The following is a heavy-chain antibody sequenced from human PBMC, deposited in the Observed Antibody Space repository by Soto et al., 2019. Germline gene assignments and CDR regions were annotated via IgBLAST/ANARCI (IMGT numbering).Heavy chain of an antibody. Sequence: QVQLVESGGGVVQPARSLRLSCAASGFTFSSYGMHWVRQAPGKGLEWVAVIWYDGTNKYYADSVKGRFTISRDNSKNTLYLQMNSLRAEDTAVYYCARDRGAVAGTRYYYGMDVWGQGTTVTVSS. CDR3: ARDRGAVAGTRYYYGMDV. CDR1: GFTFSSYG. J-gene: IGHJ6*02. CDR2: IWYDGTNK. V-gene: IGHV3-33*01. D-gene: IGHD6-13*01.